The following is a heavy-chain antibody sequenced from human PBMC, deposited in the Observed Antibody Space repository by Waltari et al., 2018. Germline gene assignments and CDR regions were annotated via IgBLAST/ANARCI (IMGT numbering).Heavy chain of an antibody. V-gene: IGHV1-18*01. CDR2: VSGNNGHT. D-gene: IGHD3-3*01. J-gene: IGHJ5*02. CDR1: GYPFSAYG. Sequence: QVQLVQSGAEVKKPGASVKVSCKASGYPFSAYGIRWVRQAPGQGLEWMGWVSGNNGHTNHAQKFQGRLIMTEDTSATTVYMELTYLTSDDTGVYYCARERHRLMEEGYLMALDPWGQGTLVTVSS. CDR3: ARERHRLMEEGYLMALDP.